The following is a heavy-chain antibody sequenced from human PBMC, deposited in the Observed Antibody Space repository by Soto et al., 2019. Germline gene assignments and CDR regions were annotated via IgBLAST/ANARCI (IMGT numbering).Heavy chain of an antibody. J-gene: IGHJ3*02. V-gene: IGHV4-59*01. CDR3: ARDPPVTIFGVVIPDAFDI. CDR2: IYYSGST. CDR1: GGSISSYY. D-gene: IGHD3-3*01. Sequence: PLETLSLTCSVSGGSISSYYWSWIRQPPGKGLEWIGYIYYSGSTNYNPSLKSRVTISVDTSKNQFSLKLSSVTAADTAVYYCARDPPVTIFGVVIPDAFDIWGQGTMVTVSS.